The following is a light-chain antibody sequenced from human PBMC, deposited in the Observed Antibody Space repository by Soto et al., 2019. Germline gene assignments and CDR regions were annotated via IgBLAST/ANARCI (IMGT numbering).Light chain of an antibody. V-gene: IGKV3-20*01. J-gene: IGKJ5*01. CDR1: QSVSSY. CDR2: GAS. Sequence: EIVMTQSPATLSVSPGERATLSCRASQSVSSYLASYQQKPGQAPRLLIYGASSRATGIPDRFSGSGSGTNFTLTISRLEPEDFAVYYCQQYGSSPPITFGQGTRLEIK. CDR3: QQYGSSPPIT.